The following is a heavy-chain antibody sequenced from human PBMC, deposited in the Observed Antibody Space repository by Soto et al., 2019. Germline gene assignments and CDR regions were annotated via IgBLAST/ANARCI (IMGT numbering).Heavy chain of an antibody. CDR1: GFSFGSYA. Sequence: GGSLRLSCAASGFSFGSYALSWVRQAPGKGLEWVSTISGSDGKTFYADSVKGRFSISRDTSQSTLYLQMNSLRADDTAMYYCARWSYLDYSGQGTRVTVSS. J-gene: IGHJ4*02. CDR3: ARWSYLDY. D-gene: IGHD3-3*01. V-gene: IGHV3-23*01. CDR2: ISGSDGKT.